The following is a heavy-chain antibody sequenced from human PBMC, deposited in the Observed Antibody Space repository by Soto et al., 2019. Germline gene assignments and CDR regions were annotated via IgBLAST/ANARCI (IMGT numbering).Heavy chain of an antibody. Sequence: ASVKVSCKASGYTFTSYYMHWVRQAPGQGLEWMGIINPSGGSTSYAQKFQGRVTMTRDTSTSTVYMELSSLRSEDTAVYYCARDVVVVVTATVLGGMDVWGQGTTVTVSS. CDR2: INPSGGST. V-gene: IGHV1-46*01. CDR3: ARDVVVVVTATVLGGMDV. J-gene: IGHJ6*02. D-gene: IGHD2-21*02. CDR1: GYTFTSYY.